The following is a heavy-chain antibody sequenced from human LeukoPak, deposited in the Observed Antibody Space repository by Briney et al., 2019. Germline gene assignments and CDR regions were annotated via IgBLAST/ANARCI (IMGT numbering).Heavy chain of an antibody. Sequence: PSETLSLTCGVSGGSISGTNWWSWVAQPPGQGLEWIWEISLRGLTNYNPSLRSRLTMSLDESKNQVSLNLTSVTAADTAVYYCARGSGWYGNNNWFDSWGQGTLVTVSP. D-gene: IGHD6-19*01. CDR2: ISLRGLT. CDR3: ARGSGWYGNNNWFDS. V-gene: IGHV4-4*02. J-gene: IGHJ5*01. CDR1: GGSISGTNW.